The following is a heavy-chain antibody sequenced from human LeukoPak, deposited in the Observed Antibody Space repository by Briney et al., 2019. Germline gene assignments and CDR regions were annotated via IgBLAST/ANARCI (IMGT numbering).Heavy chain of an antibody. CDR3: ASQYTSSRIFDD. J-gene: IGHJ4*02. Sequence: GGSLRLSCAASGFTFSDYYMSWIRQAPGKGLEWVSYISSSGSTIYYADSVKGRFTVSRDNAKNSLYLQMNSLRAEDTAVYFCASQYTSSRIFDDWGQGTLVTVSS. CDR1: GFTFSDYY. CDR2: ISSSGSTI. V-gene: IGHV3-11*04. D-gene: IGHD6-13*01.